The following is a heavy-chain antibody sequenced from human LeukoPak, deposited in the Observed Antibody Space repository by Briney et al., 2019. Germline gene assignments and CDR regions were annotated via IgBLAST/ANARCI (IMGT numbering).Heavy chain of an antibody. V-gene: IGHV3-21*01. D-gene: IGHD5-12*01. J-gene: IGHJ4*02. CDR2: ISSSSSYI. Sequence: GGSLRLSCAASGFTFSRYSMNWVRQAPGKGLEWVSSISSSSSYIYYADSVKGRFTISRDNAKNSLYLQMNGLRAEDTALYYCARDKDQYSGYDSGLFDYWGQGTLVSVSS. CDR3: ARDKDQYSGYDSGLFDY. CDR1: GFTFSRYS.